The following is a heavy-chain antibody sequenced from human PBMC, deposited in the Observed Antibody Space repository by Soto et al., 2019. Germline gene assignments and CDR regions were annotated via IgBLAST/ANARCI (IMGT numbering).Heavy chain of an antibody. CDR2: IIPMLGTS. V-gene: IGHV1-69*05. Sequence: QVQLVQSGAEVKQPGSSVKVSCKASGGTFSNYAVSWVRQAPGQGLEWMGGIIPMLGTSSYAQKFRGRLTITSDESTTTAYMELNTLRSDDSAVYYCARAITRTEGAHFDNWGQGTLVTVSS. J-gene: IGHJ4*02. CDR3: ARAITRTEGAHFDN. CDR1: GGTFSNYA. D-gene: IGHD3-16*01.